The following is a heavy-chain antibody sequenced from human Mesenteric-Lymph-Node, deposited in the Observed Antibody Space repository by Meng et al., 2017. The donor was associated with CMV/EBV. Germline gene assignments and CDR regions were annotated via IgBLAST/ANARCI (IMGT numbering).Heavy chain of an antibody. CDR2: IYSGGST. D-gene: IGHD7-27*01. V-gene: IGHV3-66*02. Sequence: GESLKISCAASGFTFSDYYMSRIRQAPGKGLEWVSVIYSGGSTYYADSVKGRFSISRDNSKNTLYLQINSLRAEDTAVYYCARDNPNWGFDGGFDYWGQGTLVTVSS. CDR3: ARDNPNWGFDGGFDY. CDR1: GFTFSDYY. J-gene: IGHJ4*02.